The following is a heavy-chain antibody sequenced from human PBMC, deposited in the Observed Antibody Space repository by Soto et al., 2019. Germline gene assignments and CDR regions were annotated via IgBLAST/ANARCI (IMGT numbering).Heavy chain of an antibody. CDR2: IIPIHGIA. D-gene: IGHD3-3*01. CDR3: ARDGSPNFWSGYYTGDWFDP. J-gene: IGHJ5*02. CDR1: GGTFSSYT. Sequence: GASVKVSCKASGGTFSSYTISWVRPAPGQGLEWMGRIIPIHGIANYAQKLQGRVTITADKSTSTAYMELRSLRFDDTAVYYCARDGSPNFWSGYYTGDWFDPWGQGTLVTVSS. V-gene: IGHV1-69*04.